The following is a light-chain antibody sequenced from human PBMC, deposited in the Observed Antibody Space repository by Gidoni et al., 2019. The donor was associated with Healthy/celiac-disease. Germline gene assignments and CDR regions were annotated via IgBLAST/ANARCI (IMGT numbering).Light chain of an antibody. J-gene: IGLJ3*02. Sequence: SSELTQDPALSVALGQTVRITCQGDSLRSYYASWYQQKPGQAPVLVIYGKNNRPSGIPDRFSGSSSGNTASLTITGAQAEDEADYYGNSRDSSGNHLRVFGGGTKLTVL. CDR1: SLRSYY. CDR2: GKN. V-gene: IGLV3-19*01. CDR3: NSRDSSGNHLRV.